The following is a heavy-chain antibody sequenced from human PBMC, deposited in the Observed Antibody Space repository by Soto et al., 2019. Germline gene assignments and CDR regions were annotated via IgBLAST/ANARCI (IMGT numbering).Heavy chain of an antibody. CDR1: GGTFSSYA. D-gene: IGHD1-1*01. V-gene: IGHV1-69*13. CDR2: IIPIFGTA. Sequence: SVKVSCKASGGTFSSYAISWVRQAPGQGLEWMGGIIPIFGTANYAQKFQGRVTITADESTSTAYMELSSLRSEDTAVYYCARGYNWNDEDDWFDPWGQGTLVTVSS. CDR3: ARGYNWNDEDDWFDP. J-gene: IGHJ5*02.